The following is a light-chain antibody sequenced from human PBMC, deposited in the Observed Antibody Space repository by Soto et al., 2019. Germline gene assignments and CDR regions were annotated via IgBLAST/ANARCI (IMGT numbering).Light chain of an antibody. Sequence: EIVVTQSPATLSVSPGERATLSCRASQSVGNNFAWYQQKPGQAPRLLIFATSTRATGVPARFSCSGSGTEFTLTVSSLQSEDVAVYYCQPYGDWPLTFGGGAKVEIE. CDR1: QSVGNN. V-gene: IGKV3-15*01. CDR2: ATS. CDR3: QPYGDWPLT. J-gene: IGKJ4*01.